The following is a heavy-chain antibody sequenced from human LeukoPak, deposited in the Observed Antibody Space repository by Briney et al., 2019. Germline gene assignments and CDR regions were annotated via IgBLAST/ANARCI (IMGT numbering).Heavy chain of an antibody. Sequence: GGSLRLSCAASGFTFDDYAMHWVRQAPGKGLEWVSGISWNSGSIGYADSVKGRFTISRDNAKNSLYLQMNSLRAEDTALYYCAKGGRGPNYGDTYYFDYWGQGTLVTVSS. CDR3: AKGGRGPNYGDTYYFDY. CDR1: GFTFDDYA. V-gene: IGHV3-9*01. CDR2: ISWNSGSI. J-gene: IGHJ4*02. D-gene: IGHD4-17*01.